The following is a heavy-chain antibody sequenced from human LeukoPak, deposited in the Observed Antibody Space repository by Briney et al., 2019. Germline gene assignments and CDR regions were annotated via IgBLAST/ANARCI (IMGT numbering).Heavy chain of an antibody. D-gene: IGHD3-10*01. Sequence: SETLSLTCTVSGGSISSSSYYWGWIRQPPGKGLEWIGSIYYSGSTYYNPSLKSRVTISVDTSKNQFSLKLSSVTAADTAVYYCARQSPLRGFDYWGRGTLVTVSS. V-gene: IGHV4-39*01. CDR1: GGSISSSSYY. J-gene: IGHJ4*02. CDR3: ARQSPLRGFDY. CDR2: IYYSGST.